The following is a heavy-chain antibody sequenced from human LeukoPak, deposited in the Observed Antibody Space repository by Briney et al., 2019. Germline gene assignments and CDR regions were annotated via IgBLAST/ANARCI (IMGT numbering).Heavy chain of an antibody. J-gene: IGHJ5*02. V-gene: IGHV1-69*01. CDR2: IIPCFGTA. Sequence: SGRVSCKASGATFSSYAISWVRQAPGPGLEWMGGIIPCFGTANYLQEFQGRVTITADESTSTAYMERSSLRSEDTAVDYCAREGLGDYDILTGYLETWGQGTLVTVSS. CDR3: AREGLGDYDILTGYLET. D-gene: IGHD3-9*01. CDR1: GATFSSYA.